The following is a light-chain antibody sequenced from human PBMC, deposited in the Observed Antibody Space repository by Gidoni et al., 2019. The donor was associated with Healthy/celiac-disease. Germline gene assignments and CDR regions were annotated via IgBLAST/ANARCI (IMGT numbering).Light chain of an antibody. CDR3: QQYNNWQIT. CDR2: GAS. V-gene: IGKV3-15*01. J-gene: IGKJ5*01. Sequence: EIVMTQSPATRSVSPGERATLSCRASQSVNSNLAWYQQKPGQAPRLLIYGASTRATGIPARFSGSGSGTEFTLTISSLQSEDFAVYYCQQYNNWQITFGQGTRLEIK. CDR1: QSVNSN.